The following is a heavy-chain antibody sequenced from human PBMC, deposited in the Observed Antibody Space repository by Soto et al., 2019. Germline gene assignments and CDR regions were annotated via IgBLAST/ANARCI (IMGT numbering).Heavy chain of an antibody. CDR2: IKSKTDGGTT. CDR3: TTDSYSSIIIVRFDY. J-gene: IGHJ4*01. D-gene: IGHD2-2*01. Sequence: GGSLRLSCAASGFTFSNAWINWVRQAPGKGLEWVGRIKSKTDGGTTDYAAPVKGRFTISRDDSKNTLYLQMNSLKIEDTAVYCCTTDSYSSIIIVRFDYWGHGTLVTVSS. V-gene: IGHV3-15*07. CDR1: GFTFSNAW.